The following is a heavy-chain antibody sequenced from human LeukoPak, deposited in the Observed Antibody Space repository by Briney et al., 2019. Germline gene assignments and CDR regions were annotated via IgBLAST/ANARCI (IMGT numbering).Heavy chain of an antibody. D-gene: IGHD3-10*01. CDR1: GYTFTSYA. V-gene: IGHV7-4-1*02. CDR3: ARSLWFGDLYYFDY. Sequence: ASVKVSCKASGYTFTSYAMNWVRQAPGQGLEWMGWINTNTGNPTYAQGFTGRFVFSLDTSVSTAYLQISSLKAEDTAVYYCARSLWFGDLYYFDYWGQGTLVTVSS. J-gene: IGHJ4*02. CDR2: INTNTGNP.